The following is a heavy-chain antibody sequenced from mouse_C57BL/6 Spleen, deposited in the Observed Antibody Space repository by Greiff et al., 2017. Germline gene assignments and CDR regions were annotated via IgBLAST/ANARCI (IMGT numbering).Heavy chain of an antibody. J-gene: IGHJ4*01. CDR3: ARQTTVVAYYYAMDY. D-gene: IGHD1-1*01. CDR1: GYTFTSYW. V-gene: IGHV1-64*01. CDR2: IHPNSGST. Sequence: QVQLQQPGAELVKPGASVKLSCKASGYTFTSYWMHWVKQRPGQGLEWIGMIHPNSGSTNYNEKFKSKATLTVDNSSSTAYMQLSSLTSEDSAVYYCARQTTVVAYYYAMDYWGQGTSVTVSS.